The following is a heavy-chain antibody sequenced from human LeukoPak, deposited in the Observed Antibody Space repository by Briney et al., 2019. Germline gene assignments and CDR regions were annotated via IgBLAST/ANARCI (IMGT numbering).Heavy chain of an antibody. D-gene: IGHD4-11*01. V-gene: IGHV3-20*04. CDR1: GFTFGNHV. J-gene: IGHJ5*02. CDR2: IDWKGRTS. Sequence: GGSLRLSCAASGFTFGNHVMHWVRQAPGKRLEWVSAIDWKGRTSAYAVSVKGRFTISRDDAKSILYLQMNSLRPEDTAFYLCVRGQARDTTPAGWGSHLDRWGLGTLVTVSS. CDR3: VRGQARDTTPAGWGSHLDR.